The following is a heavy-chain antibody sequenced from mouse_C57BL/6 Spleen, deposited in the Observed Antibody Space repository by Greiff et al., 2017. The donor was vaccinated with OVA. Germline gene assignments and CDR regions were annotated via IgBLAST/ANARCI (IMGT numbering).Heavy chain of an antibody. V-gene: IGHV3-1*01. J-gene: IGHJ1*03. CDR3: ARDKSYWYFDV. CDR2: ISYSGST. Sequence: EVQLQQSGPGMVKPSQSLSLTCTVTGYSITSGYDWHWIRHFPGNKLEWMGYISYSGSTNYNPSLKSRISITHDTSKNHFFLKLNSVTTEDTATYYCARDKSYWYFDVWGTGTTVTVSS. CDR1: GYSITSGYD.